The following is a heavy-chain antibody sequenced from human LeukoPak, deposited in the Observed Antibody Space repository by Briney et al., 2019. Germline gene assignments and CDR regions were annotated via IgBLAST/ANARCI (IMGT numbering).Heavy chain of an antibody. CDR3: ARVGGDHSTGHYSVDY. CDR2: LHHSGST. CDR1: GYSITSTYW. J-gene: IGHJ4*02. D-gene: IGHD3-22*01. V-gene: IGHV4-38-2*01. Sequence: SSETLPLTCAVSGYSITSTYWWGWIRQTPGTGLEWIGSLHHSGSTSYSPSLKSRVTISADTSKNQFSLRLSSVTAADTAVYYCARVGGDHSTGHYSVDYWGQGTLVTVSS.